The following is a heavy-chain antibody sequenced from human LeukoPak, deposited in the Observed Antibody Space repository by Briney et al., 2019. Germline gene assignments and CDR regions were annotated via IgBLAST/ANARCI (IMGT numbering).Heavy chain of an antibody. CDR1: GYTFTGYY. V-gene: IGHV1-2*02. Sequence: GASVKVSCKASGYTFTGYYVQWVRQAPGQGLEWMGWINPNSGGTNYAQKFQGRVTMTRDTSTSTAYMEVNRLTSDDTAVYYCARDQDHGDYVHWFDPWGQGTLVTVSS. CDR3: ARDQDHGDYVHWFDP. D-gene: IGHD4-17*01. CDR2: INPNSGGT. J-gene: IGHJ5*02.